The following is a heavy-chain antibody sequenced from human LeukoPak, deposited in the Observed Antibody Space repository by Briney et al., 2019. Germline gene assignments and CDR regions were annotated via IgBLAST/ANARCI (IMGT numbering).Heavy chain of an antibody. J-gene: IGHJ5*02. V-gene: IGHV4-34*01. Sequence: SETLSLTCAVYGGPFSGYYWSWIRQPPGKGLEWIGEINHSGSTNYNPSLKSRVTISVDTSKNQFSLKLSSVTAADTAVYYCARRIAAAGRRRNWFDPWGQGTLVTVSS. CDR3: ARRIAAAGRRRNWFDP. CDR1: GGPFSGYY. CDR2: INHSGST. D-gene: IGHD6-13*01.